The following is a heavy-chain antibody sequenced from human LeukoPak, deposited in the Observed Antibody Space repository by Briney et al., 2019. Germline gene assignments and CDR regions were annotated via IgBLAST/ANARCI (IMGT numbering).Heavy chain of an antibody. CDR2: IYYSGST. CDR1: LGSLSSSSYY. V-gene: IGHV4-39*01. CDR3: ARHEYYGLEGGFDY. D-gene: IGHD3-10*01. Sequence: SETLSLTRTVSLGSLSSSSYYWGWTRRPPGEGLEWIGSIYYSGSTYYNPSLKSRVNISVDTSKNQFSLKLSSVTAADTAVYYCARHEYYGLEGGFDYWGQGTLVTVSS. J-gene: IGHJ4*02.